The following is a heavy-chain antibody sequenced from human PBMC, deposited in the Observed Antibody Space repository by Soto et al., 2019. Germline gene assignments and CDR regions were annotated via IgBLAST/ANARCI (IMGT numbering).Heavy chain of an antibody. J-gene: IGHJ3*02. V-gene: IGHV3-30*18. CDR3: AKDLGDYSSYQGAFDI. D-gene: IGHD3-22*01. Sequence: VGSLRLSCAASGFTFSTYGMHWVRQGPGKGLEWVALISYDGTNKYYVDAVKGRFTISRDNAKNTLYLQMNSLRAEDTAVYYCAKDLGDYSSYQGAFDIWGRGTMVTVSS. CDR2: ISYDGTNK. CDR1: GFTFSTYG.